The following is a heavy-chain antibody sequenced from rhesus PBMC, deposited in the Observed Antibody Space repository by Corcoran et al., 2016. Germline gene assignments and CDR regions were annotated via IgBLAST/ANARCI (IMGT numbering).Heavy chain of an antibody. Sequence: QVQLQESGPGLAKPSETLSLPCAVSGGSIRSINWWSCIRRPPGKGLEGVGYISGSSGSTYDNPSLKSRVTMSTDTSKNQFSLNLSSVTAADTAVYYCARNFEFWGQGALVTVSS. J-gene: IGHJ1*01. CDR1: GGSIRSINW. CDR2: ISGSSGST. CDR3: ARNFEF. V-gene: IGHV4-65*01.